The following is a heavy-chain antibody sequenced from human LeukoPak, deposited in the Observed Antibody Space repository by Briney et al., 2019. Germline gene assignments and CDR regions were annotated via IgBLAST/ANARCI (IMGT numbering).Heavy chain of an antibody. CDR2: ISIDGSEK. CDR3: ANPQSRGYDYLDY. Sequence: GGSLKLSCAASVFTFSSFGMHWVRQAPGKGLEWVAVISIDGSEKYYADSVKGRFTISRDNSKNTLYLQMNSLRGDDTAVYYCANPQSRGYDYLDYWGQGTLVTVSS. J-gene: IGHJ4*02. V-gene: IGHV3-30*02. D-gene: IGHD5-12*01. CDR1: VFTFSSFG.